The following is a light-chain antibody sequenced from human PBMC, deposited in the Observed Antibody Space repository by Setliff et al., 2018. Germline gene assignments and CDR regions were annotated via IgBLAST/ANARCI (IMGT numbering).Light chain of an antibody. J-gene: IGLJ1*01. CDR1: SSDVGGSNY. CDR2: DVY. V-gene: IGLV2-11*01. Sequence: QPALAQPRSVSGSPGQSVSISCTGTSSDVGGSNYVSWYQQHPGRAPKLMIYDVYRRPSGVPDRFSGSKSGNTASLTISGLQAEDEADYYCCSYVGSHTLRVFGTGTKVTVL. CDR3: CSYVGSHTLRV.